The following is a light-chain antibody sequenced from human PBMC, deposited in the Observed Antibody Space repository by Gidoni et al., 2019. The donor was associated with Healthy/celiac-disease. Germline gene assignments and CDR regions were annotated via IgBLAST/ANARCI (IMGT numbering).Light chain of an antibody. Sequence: SYVLTQPPSVSLAPVQTARSTCGGNNIGSKSVHSYQQKPGQAPVLVVYDDSARPSGLPERFSGSNSGTTATLTTSRVEDADEEDYYCHVCDGSSDHVVFGGGTKLTVL. CDR3: HVCDGSSDHVV. V-gene: IGLV3-21*02. CDR2: DDS. J-gene: IGLJ2*01. CDR1: NIGSKS.